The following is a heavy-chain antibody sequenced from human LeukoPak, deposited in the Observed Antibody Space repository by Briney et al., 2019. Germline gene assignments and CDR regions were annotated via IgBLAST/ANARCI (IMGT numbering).Heavy chain of an antibody. J-gene: IGHJ4*02. CDR1: GGSISTYY. CDR2: IYFTGST. Sequence: PSETLSLTCTVSGGSISTYYWSWIRQPPGTGLEWIGYIYFTGSTKYNPSLMSRVTMSVDTSKNQFSLRLSSVTAADTAVYYCARHADDYNPFDYWGQGTLVTVSS. V-gene: IGHV4-59*08. CDR3: ARHADDYNPFDY. D-gene: IGHD5-24*01.